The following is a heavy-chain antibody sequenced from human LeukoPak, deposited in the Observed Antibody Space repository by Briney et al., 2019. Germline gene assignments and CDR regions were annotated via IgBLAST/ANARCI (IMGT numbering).Heavy chain of an antibody. CDR3: SRDPRNLDY. D-gene: IGHD1-14*01. V-gene: IGHV3-11*01. Sequence: GGSLRLSCAVSAFTFSDNYMTLIRQAPGKGLESVSYISPSGTDISYADSVKGRFTISRDNAKNSLYLQMNSLRAEDTAVYYCSRDPRNLDYWGQGTLVTVSS. J-gene: IGHJ4*02. CDR2: ISPSGTDI. CDR1: AFTFSDNY.